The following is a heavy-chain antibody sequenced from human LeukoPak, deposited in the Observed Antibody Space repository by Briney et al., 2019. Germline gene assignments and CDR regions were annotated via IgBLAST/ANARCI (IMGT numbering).Heavy chain of an antibody. CDR1: GGPISSYY. D-gene: IGHD2-2*01. J-gene: IGHJ5*02. CDR3: ARGTPRNNWFDP. Sequence: SETLSLTCTVSGGPISSYYWSWIRQPPGKGREGIGYIYYSGSTNYNPSLKSRVTISVDTSKNQCSLKLSSVTAADTAVYYCARGTPRNNWFDPWGQGTLVTVSS. V-gene: IGHV4-59*01. CDR2: IYYSGST.